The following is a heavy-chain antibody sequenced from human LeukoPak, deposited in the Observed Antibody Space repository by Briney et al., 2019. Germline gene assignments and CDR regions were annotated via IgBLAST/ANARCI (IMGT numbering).Heavy chain of an antibody. CDR2: IYHSGST. Sequence: SETLSLTCTVSGGSISSSSYYWGWIRQPPGKGLEWIGSIYHSGSTYYNPSLKSRVTISVDTSKNQFSLKLSSVTAADTAVYYCARDPPDYYYDSSGYYWTKIIDAFDIWGQGTMVTVSS. J-gene: IGHJ3*02. V-gene: IGHV4-39*07. CDR1: GGSISSSSYY. CDR3: ARDPPDYYYDSSGYYWTKIIDAFDI. D-gene: IGHD3-22*01.